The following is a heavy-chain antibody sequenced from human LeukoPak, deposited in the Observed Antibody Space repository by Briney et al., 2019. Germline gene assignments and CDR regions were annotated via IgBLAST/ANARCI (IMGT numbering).Heavy chain of an antibody. V-gene: IGHV3-48*02. CDR3: ARDEDAF. J-gene: IGHJ4*02. CDR1: GFTFNSYN. Sequence: GGSLRLSCVASGFTFNSYNMNWVRQAPGKGLEWVSYISSDSTTIFYADSVKGRFTISRDNVKNSLFLQLNSLRDEDTAVYYCARDEDAFGGQGTLVTVSS. CDR2: ISSDSTTI.